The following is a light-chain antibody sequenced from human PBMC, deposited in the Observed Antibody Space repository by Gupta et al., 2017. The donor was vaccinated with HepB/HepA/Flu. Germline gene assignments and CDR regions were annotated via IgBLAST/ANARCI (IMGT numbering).Light chain of an antibody. J-gene: IGKJ2*01. V-gene: IGKV1-5*03. Sequence: TQLTQSPSTLSASVGDRVTITCRASQSISSWLAWYQQKPGKAPKLLIYKASSLESGVPSRFSGSGSGTEFTLTISSLQPDDFATYYCQQYSSYPYTFGQGTKLEIK. CDR3: QQYSSYPYT. CDR1: QSISSW. CDR2: KAS.